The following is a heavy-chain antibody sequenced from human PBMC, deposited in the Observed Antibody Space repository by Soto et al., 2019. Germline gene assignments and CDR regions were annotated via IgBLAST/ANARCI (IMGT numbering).Heavy chain of an antibody. Sequence: SVMVSWKDSGGTFSSYAIRWVRQASGRGLEGMGGSIPIVGTASDAQRFQGRVTITADKSTSAAYMELSSLRSEDTAVYYCARAREQRDYFDYWSQ. D-gene: IGHD1-1*01. CDR1: GGTFSSYA. CDR2: SIPIVGTA. CDR3: ARAREQRDYFDY. J-gene: IGHJ4*01. V-gene: IGHV1-69*06.